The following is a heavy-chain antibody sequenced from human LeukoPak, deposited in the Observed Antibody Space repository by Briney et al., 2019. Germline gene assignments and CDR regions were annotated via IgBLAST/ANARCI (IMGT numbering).Heavy chain of an antibody. CDR3: ARGDYDILTGYSDSEYFQH. V-gene: IGHV4-61*01. D-gene: IGHD3-9*01. CDR1: GGSVSSGSYY. Sequence: SETLSLTCTVSGGSVSSGSYYWRWIRQPPGKGLEWIGYIYYSGSTNYNPSLKSRVTISVDTSKNQFSLKLSSVTAADTAVYYCARGDYDILTGYSDSEYFQHWGQGTLVTVSS. CDR2: IYYSGST. J-gene: IGHJ1*01.